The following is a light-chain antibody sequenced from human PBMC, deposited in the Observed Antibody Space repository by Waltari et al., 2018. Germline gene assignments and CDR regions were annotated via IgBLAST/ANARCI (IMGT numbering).Light chain of an antibody. Sequence: QTVVTQEPSFSVSPGGTVTLTCGLSSGSVSTSYYPSWYQQTPGQAPRTLIYSTNTRSPGVPDRVCGSILGNKAALTITGDQADDESDYYCVLEMGSSTEVFGGGTKLTVL. V-gene: IGLV8-61*01. CDR1: SGSVSTSYY. CDR2: STN. CDR3: VLEMGSSTEV. J-gene: IGLJ2*01.